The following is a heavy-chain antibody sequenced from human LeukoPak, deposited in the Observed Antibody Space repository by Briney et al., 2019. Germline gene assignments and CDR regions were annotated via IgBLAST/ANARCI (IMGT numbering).Heavy chain of an antibody. CDR2: INSDGSST. V-gene: IGHV3-74*01. D-gene: IGHD1-26*01. CDR1: GFTFSSYW. J-gene: IGHJ6*03. CDR3: ILLGSHQSSGSYGGYRYWYYMDV. Sequence: PGGSLRLSCAASGFTFSSYWMHWVRHAPGKGLVWVSRINSDGSSTSYADSVKGRFTISRDNAKNTLYLQMNSLRAEDTAVYYCILLGSHQSSGSYGGYRYWYYMDVWGKGTTVTVSS.